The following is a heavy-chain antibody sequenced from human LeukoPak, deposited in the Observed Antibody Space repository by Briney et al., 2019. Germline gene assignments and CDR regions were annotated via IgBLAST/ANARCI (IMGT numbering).Heavy chain of an antibody. Sequence: GGSLRLSCAASGFTLSNYVMCWVRQAPGKGLEWVLAITGSGASTYYADSVKGRFTISRDNSKNTLYLQMNSLRAEDTAVYYCVKGSAASLPYYFAYWGQGTLVTVSS. J-gene: IGHJ4*02. CDR1: GFTLSNYV. V-gene: IGHV3-23*01. CDR2: ITGSGAST. CDR3: VKGSAASLPYYFAY. D-gene: IGHD2-2*01.